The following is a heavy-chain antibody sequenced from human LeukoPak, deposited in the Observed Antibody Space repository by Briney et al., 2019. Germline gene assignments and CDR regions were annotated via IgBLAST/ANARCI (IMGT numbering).Heavy chain of an antibody. J-gene: IGHJ6*02. V-gene: IGHV1-2*04. CDR2: INPNSGGT. CDR1: GYTFTGYY. Sequence: ASVKVSCKASGYTFTGYYMHWVRQAPGQGLEWMGWINPNSGGTNYAQKFQGWVTMTRDTSISTAYMELSRLRSDDTAVYYCARSDYYYYGMDVWGQGTTVTVSS. CDR3: ARSDYYYYGMDV.